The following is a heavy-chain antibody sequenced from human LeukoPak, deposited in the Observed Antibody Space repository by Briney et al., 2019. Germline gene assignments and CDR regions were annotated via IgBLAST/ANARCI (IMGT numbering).Heavy chain of an antibody. CDR3: ARDRGVGAFRYFDY. Sequence: PSETLSLTCAVYGGSFSGYYWSWIRQPPGKGLEWIGYIYYSGSTNYNPSLKSRVTISVDTSKNQFSLKLSSVTAADTAVYYCARDRGVGAFRYFDYWGQGTLVTVSS. V-gene: IGHV4-59*01. CDR1: GGSFSGYY. D-gene: IGHD1-26*01. CDR2: IYYSGST. J-gene: IGHJ4*02.